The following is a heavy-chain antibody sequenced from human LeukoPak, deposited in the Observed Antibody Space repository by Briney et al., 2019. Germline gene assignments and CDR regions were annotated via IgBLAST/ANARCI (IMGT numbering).Heavy chain of an antibody. V-gene: IGHV4-39*07. CDR3: ARAHKYYDYVWGSYREGRYFGY. D-gene: IGHD3-16*02. J-gene: IGHJ4*02. CDR1: GDSITGYY. Sequence: PSETLSLTCTVSGDSITGYYWGWIRQPPGKGLEWIGNIYYTGNTYYNASLKSRVTISVDTSKNQFSLKVISVTAADTAVYYCARAHKYYDYVWGSYREGRYFGYWGQGTLVTVSS. CDR2: IYYTGNT.